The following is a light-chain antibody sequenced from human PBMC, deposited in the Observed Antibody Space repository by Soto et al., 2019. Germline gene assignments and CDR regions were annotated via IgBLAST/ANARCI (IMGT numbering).Light chain of an antibody. CDR2: KTS. V-gene: IGKV3-15*01. CDR3: QQYAKWPLT. J-gene: IGKJ4*01. Sequence: EEVMTQSPATVSVSPGKRTSLSCRASQSVGTNLGWYQQKPGQAPRLLISKTSTRATGVPARFTGSGSGTEFTLTLSILHSEDLAVYYCQQYAKWPLTFGGGTKVDIK. CDR1: QSVGTN.